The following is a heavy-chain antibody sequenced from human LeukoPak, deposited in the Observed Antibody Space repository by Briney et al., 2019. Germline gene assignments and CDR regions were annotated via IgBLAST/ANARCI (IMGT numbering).Heavy chain of an antibody. CDR2: IYSGGNT. J-gene: IGHJ6*02. CDR1: GFTVSSNY. CDR3: ARDRGELGGVLGYGMDV. D-gene: IGHD1-26*01. V-gene: IGHV3-66*01. Sequence: GGSLRLSCAASGFTVSSNYISWVRQAPGKGLEWVSVIYSGGNTYYADSVKGRFTISRDNSKNTVYLQMNSLRAEDTAVYYCARDRGELGGVLGYGMDVWGQGTTVTVSS.